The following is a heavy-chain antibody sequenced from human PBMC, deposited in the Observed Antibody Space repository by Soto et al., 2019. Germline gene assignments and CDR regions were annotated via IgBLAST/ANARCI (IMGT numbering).Heavy chain of an antibody. CDR2: ISGSGGST. V-gene: IGHV3-23*01. J-gene: IGHJ4*02. CDR1: GVTFSSYA. Sequence: GGSLRLSCAASGVTFSSYAMSWVRQAPGKGLEWVSAISGSGGSTYYADSVKGRFTISRDNSKSTLYLQMNSLRAEDTAVYYCAKDLPPSMTLRGYFDYWGQGTLVTVSS. CDR3: AKDLPPSMTLRGYFDY. D-gene: IGHD3-22*01.